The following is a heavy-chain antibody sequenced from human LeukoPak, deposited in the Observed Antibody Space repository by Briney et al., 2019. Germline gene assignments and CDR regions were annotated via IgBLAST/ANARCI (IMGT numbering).Heavy chain of an antibody. J-gene: IGHJ4*02. Sequence: PSETLSLTCAVYGGSFSGYYWSWIRQPPGKGLEWIGEINHSGSTNYNPSLKSRVTISVDTSKNQFSLKLSSVTAADTAVYYCARGNIAASTFDYWAREPWSPSPQ. CDR1: GGSFSGYY. CDR2: INHSGST. D-gene: IGHD6-13*01. V-gene: IGHV4-34*01. CDR3: ARGNIAASTFDY.